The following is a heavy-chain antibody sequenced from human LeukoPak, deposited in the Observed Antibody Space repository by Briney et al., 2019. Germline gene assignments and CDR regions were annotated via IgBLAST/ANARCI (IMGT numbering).Heavy chain of an antibody. CDR1: GYTFTTYA. D-gene: IGHD6-19*01. V-gene: IGHV1-3*04. Sequence: ASVKVSCKASGYTFTTYAMHWVRQAPGQRLEWMGWINTGNGYTKYSQNFQGRVTITTDTSASTAYMELSSLKSEDTAVYYCARGIAVAYFDYWGQGTLVTVSS. CDR3: ARGIAVAYFDY. J-gene: IGHJ4*02. CDR2: INTGNGYT.